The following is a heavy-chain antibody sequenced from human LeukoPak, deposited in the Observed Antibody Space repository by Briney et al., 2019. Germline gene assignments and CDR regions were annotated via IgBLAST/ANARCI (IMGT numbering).Heavy chain of an antibody. D-gene: IGHD3-22*01. J-gene: IGHJ4*02. Sequence: GGSLRLSCAASGFTFSNAWMNWVRQAPGKGLEWVGRIKSKTDGGTTDCAAPVKGRFTISRDDSKNTLYLQMNSLKTEDTAVYYCTTKYYYDSSNDYWGQGTLVTVSS. CDR2: IKSKTDGGTT. CDR1: GFTFSNAW. V-gene: IGHV3-15*07. CDR3: TTKYYYDSSNDY.